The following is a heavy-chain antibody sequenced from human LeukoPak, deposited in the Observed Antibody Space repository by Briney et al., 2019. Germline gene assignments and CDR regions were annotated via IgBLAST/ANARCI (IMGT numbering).Heavy chain of an antibody. D-gene: IGHD3-22*01. V-gene: IGHV3-48*04. CDR3: AKGYADNSGYFKTFHY. Sequence: GGSLRLSCEGSGFTSFDFPMNWVRQAPGKRLEWVSHIRTDGTRTYADSVKGRFTISRDDAKTSVYLQMNSLRAEDTAVYYCAKGYADNSGYFKTFHYWGQGTLVTVSS. CDR2: IRTDGTR. CDR1: GFTSFDFP. J-gene: IGHJ4*02.